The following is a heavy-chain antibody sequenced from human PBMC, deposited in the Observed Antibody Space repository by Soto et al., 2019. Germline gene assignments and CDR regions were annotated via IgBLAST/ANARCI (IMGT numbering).Heavy chain of an antibody. CDR1: GGSISGHY. Sequence: SETLSLTCTVSGGSISGHYWIWIRQSPGKRLEWIGYIFYSGSTNYNPSLKSRVTLSVDTSKNQFSLRLSSVTAADTAVYYCARLGRSGWSPDYWGQGTLVTVSS. CDR2: IFYSGST. V-gene: IGHV4-59*11. CDR3: ARLGRSGWSPDY. J-gene: IGHJ4*02. D-gene: IGHD6-19*01.